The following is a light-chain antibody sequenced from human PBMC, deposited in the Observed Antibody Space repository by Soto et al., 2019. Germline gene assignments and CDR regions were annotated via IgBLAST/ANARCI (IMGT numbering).Light chain of an antibody. CDR1: SSNIGAGYD. CDR2: QNN. J-gene: IGLJ2*01. CDR3: QSYDSSLSAVV. V-gene: IGLV1-40*01. Sequence: QSVLTQPPSVSGAPGQRVSISCPGSSSNIGAGYDVHWYEHLPGTAPKLLIYQNNNRPSGVPDRFSGSKSGTSASLAITGLQAEDEADYYCQSYDSSLSAVVFGGGTKLTVL.